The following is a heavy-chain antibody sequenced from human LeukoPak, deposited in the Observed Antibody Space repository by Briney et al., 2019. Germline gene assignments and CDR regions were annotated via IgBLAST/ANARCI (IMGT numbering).Heavy chain of an antibody. J-gene: IGHJ6*03. D-gene: IGHD2-15*01. CDR1: GYTFTSYY. Sequence: GASVKVSCKASGYTFTSYYMHWVRQAPGQGLEWMGIINPSGGSTSYAQKFQGRVTMTRDTSTSTVYMELSSLRSEDTAVYYCASAGWYYYYMDVWGKGTTVTISS. CDR2: INPSGGST. V-gene: IGHV1-46*01. CDR3: ASAGWYYYYMDV.